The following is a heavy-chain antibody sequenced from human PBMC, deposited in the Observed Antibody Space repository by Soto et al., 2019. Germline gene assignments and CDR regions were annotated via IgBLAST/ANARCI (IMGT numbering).Heavy chain of an antibody. CDR3: AKLSCTSSTCYFPGWFDP. Sequence: SETLSLTCTVSGDSISGWASFWSRIRQPPGKGLEWIANVYYSGSYYYNPSLKSRLTISVDTTKNQFSLQLKSMTAADTAVYYCAKLSCTSSTCYFPGWFDPWGQGTLVA. CDR1: GDSISGWASF. D-gene: IGHD2-2*01. V-gene: IGHV4-30-4*02. CDR2: VYYSGSY. J-gene: IGHJ5*02.